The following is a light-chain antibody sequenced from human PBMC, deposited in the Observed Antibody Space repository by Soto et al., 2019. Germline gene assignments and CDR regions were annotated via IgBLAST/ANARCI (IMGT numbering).Light chain of an antibody. CDR3: AAWDDRLNGYV. Sequence: QAVVTQPPSVSGTPGQRVTISCSGSSSNIGSNTVNWYQQLPGTAPKLLIHSNRQRPSGVPDRFSGSKSVTSASLAISGLQSEDEADYYCAAWDDRLNGYVFGAGTKLTVL. CDR2: SNR. V-gene: IGLV1-44*01. CDR1: SSNIGSNT. J-gene: IGLJ1*01.